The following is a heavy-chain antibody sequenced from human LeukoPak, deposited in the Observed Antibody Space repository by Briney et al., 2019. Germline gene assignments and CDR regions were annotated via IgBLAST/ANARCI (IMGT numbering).Heavy chain of an antibody. CDR2: ISAYNGNT. CDR3: ARDFNDFWSGYNGVGPFEY. Sequence: ASVKVSCKASGYTFTTYGINWVRQAPGQGLEWMGWISAYNGNTNYAQKLQGRVTMTTDTSTNTAYMELRSLRSDDTAVYFCARDFNDFWSGYNGVGPFEYWGQGTLVTVSS. D-gene: IGHD3-3*01. V-gene: IGHV1-18*01. J-gene: IGHJ4*02. CDR1: GYTFTTYG.